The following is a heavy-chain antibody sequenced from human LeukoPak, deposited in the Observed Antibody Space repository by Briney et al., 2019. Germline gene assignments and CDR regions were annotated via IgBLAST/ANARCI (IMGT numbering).Heavy chain of an antibody. V-gene: IGHV3-33*01. Sequence: GGSLRLSCTASGFSFRMYGMHWVRQAPGKGLEWVAVIWYDGSNKYYADSVKGLFTISRDNSKNTLYLQMNSLRAEDTAVYYCARDASPYSSSWYGLEFDFWGQGTLVTVSS. CDR3: ARDASPYSSSWYGLEFDF. CDR2: IWYDGSNK. J-gene: IGHJ4*02. CDR1: GFSFRMYG. D-gene: IGHD6-13*01.